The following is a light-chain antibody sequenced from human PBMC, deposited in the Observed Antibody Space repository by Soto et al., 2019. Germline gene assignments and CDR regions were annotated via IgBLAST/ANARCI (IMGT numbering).Light chain of an antibody. CDR1: QSVSNNY. Sequence: EIVLTQSPGTQSLSPGERATLSCRASQSVSNNYLAWYQQQPGQAPRLLIYGASSRATGIPDRFSGTGSGTDFTLTISRLEPEDFAVYYCQQYGSSPLTFGGGTKVDIK. CDR3: QQYGSSPLT. V-gene: IGKV3-20*01. CDR2: GAS. J-gene: IGKJ4*01.